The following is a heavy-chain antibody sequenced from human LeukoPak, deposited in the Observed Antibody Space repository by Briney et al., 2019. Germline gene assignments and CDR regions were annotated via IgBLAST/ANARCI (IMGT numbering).Heavy chain of an antibody. J-gene: IGHJ4*02. CDR1: GGSISSYY. CDR2: IYTSGST. CDR3: AGDSIVGATTVFDY. Sequence: SETLSLTCTVSGGSISSYYWSWIRQPAGKGLEWIGRIYTSGSTNYNPSLKSRVTMSVDTSKNQFSLKLSSVTAADTAVYYCAGDSIVGATTVFDYWGQGTLVTVSS. D-gene: IGHD1-26*01. V-gene: IGHV4-4*07.